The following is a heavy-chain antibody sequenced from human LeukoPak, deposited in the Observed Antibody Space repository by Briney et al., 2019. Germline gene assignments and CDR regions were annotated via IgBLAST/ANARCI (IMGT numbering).Heavy chain of an antibody. J-gene: IGHJ2*01. D-gene: IGHD6-19*01. V-gene: IGHV4-34*01. Sequence: SETLSLTCAVYGGSFSGYYWSWIRQPPGKGLEWIGEINHSGSTNYNPSLKSRVTISVDTSKNQFSLKLSSVTAADTAVYYCARGYAQWRARRWYFELWGRGTLVTVSS. CDR2: INHSGST. CDR1: GGSFSGYY. CDR3: ARGYAQWRARRWYFEL.